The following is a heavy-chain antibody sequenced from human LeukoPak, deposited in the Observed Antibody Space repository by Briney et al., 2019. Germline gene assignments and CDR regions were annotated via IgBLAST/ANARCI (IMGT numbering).Heavy chain of an antibody. CDR2: IYPGDSDT. V-gene: IGHV5-51*01. J-gene: IGHJ4*02. D-gene: IGHD3-16*01. CDR1: GSSFTNYW. CDR3: ARVSYDYIWGIIYYFDY. Sequence: GESLKISCQGSGSSFTNYWIGWVRQLPGKGLEWRGIIYPGDSDTRYSPSFQGQVTISADKSISTAYLQWSSLKASDTAMFYCARVSYDYIWGIIYYFDYWGQGTLVTVSS.